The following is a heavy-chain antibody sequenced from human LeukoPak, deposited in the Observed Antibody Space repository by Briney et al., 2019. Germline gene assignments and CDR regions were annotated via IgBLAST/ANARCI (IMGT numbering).Heavy chain of an antibody. CDR1: GGSVSSYY. CDR2: IYNSGNT. J-gene: IGHJ4*02. V-gene: IGHV4-59*02. CDR3: ARVSGSYFEFDY. D-gene: IGHD1-26*01. Sequence: SETLSLTCTVSGGSVSSYYWSWIRQPPGKGLEWIGYIYNSGNTNYNPSLKSRVTMSLDTSKNQFSLKLSSVTAADTAVYYCARVSGSYFEFDYWGQGTLVTVSS.